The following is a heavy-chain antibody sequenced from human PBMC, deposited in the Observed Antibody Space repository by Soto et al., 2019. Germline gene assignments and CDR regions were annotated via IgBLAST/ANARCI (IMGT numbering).Heavy chain of an antibody. CDR2: MYHSGST. CDR1: GGSISSVNW. V-gene: IGHV4-4*02. J-gene: IGHJ5*02. CDR3: ATLPPRIEVTGLPIPT. Sequence: QVQLRQSGPGLVKPSGTLSLTCAVSGGSISSVNWWSWVRQSPGKGLEWIGEMYHSGSTNYNPSLRGRVTISVDKSNNQFSLKMTSVTAADTAVYYCATLPPRIEVTGLPIPTWGQGTLVTVSS. D-gene: IGHD2-15*01.